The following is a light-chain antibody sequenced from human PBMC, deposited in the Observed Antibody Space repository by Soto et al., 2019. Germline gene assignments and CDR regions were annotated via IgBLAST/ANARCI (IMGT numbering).Light chain of an antibody. Sequence: EMVLTQSPGTLSLSPGERATLSCRASQSVNSTYLAWYQQKPGHAPRQLIYGASSRATGISDRFSGSGSGTDFTLTMTRLESEDFAVYYCQHYRTSFGGGTRVEIK. J-gene: IGKJ4*01. CDR3: QHYRTS. V-gene: IGKV3-20*01. CDR1: QSVNSTY. CDR2: GAS.